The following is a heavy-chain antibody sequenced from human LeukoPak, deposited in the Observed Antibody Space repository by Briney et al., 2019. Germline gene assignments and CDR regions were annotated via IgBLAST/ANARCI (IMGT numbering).Heavy chain of an antibody. Sequence: GGSLRLSCAASGFTFSSYWMNWVRQAPGKGLEWVANIKQDGSVENYVDSVKGRFTISRDNAKNSLYLQMNSLRAEDTAVYYCARGGEYDSSGYFPNFDYWGQGTLVTVSS. CDR2: IKQDGSVE. CDR1: GFTFSSYW. J-gene: IGHJ4*02. CDR3: ARGGEYDSSGYFPNFDY. V-gene: IGHV3-7*01. D-gene: IGHD3-22*01.